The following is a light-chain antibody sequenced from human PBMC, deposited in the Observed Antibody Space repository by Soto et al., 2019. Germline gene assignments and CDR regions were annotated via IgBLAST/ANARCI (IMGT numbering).Light chain of an antibody. CDR1: GSDVGGYDF. CDR3: TSYSNTSSRL. Sequence: QSALTQPASGSGSPGQSITISCTGTGSDVGGYDFVSWYQHHPGKAPKLIIYQVVNRPSGVSDRFSGSKSANTASLTVSGLQAEDEAAYYCTSYSNTSSRLFGGGTKLTVL. V-gene: IGLV2-14*01. CDR2: QVV. J-gene: IGLJ2*01.